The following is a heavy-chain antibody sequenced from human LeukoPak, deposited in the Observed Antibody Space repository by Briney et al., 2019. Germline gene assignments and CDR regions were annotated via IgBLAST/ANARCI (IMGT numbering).Heavy chain of an antibody. CDR2: ISGSGGST. J-gene: IGHJ3*02. CDR3: ARCVETAMTGCAFDI. Sequence: PGGSLRLSCAASGFTFSSYGMSWVRQAPGKGLEWVSAISGSGGSTYYADSMKGRLSISRDNAKNSLYLQVNSLRADDTAVYYCARCVETAMTGCAFDIWGQGTMVTVSS. V-gene: IGHV3-23*01. CDR1: GFTFSSYG. D-gene: IGHD5-18*01.